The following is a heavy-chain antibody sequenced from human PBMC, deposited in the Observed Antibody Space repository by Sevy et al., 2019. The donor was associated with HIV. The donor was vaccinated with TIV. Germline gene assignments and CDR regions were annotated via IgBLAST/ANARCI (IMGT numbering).Heavy chain of an antibody. J-gene: IGHJ6*02. V-gene: IGHV3-48*01. CDR1: GFTFSSYS. D-gene: IGHD3-3*01. CDR3: ASLFYDFWSGYYTGYYYYGMDV. Sequence: GGSLRLSCAASGFTFSSYSMNWVRQAPGKGLEWVSYISSSSTIYYADSVKGRFTISRDNAKNSLYLQMNSLRAEDTAVYYCASLFYDFWSGYYTGYYYYGMDVWGQGTTVTVSS. CDR2: ISSSSTI.